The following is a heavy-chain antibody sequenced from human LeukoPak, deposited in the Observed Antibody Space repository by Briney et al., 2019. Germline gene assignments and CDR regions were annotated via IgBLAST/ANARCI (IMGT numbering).Heavy chain of an antibody. CDR3: ARGQNSSSWQMALDY. CDR1: GGTFSGYT. Sequence: SVKVSCKASGGTFSGYTISWVRQAPGQGLEWMGRIIPIVGIANYAQKLQGRVTITAEKSTRTAYMEMSRVRSEGTGVYYCARGQNSSSWQMALDYSGQGTLVTVSS. D-gene: IGHD6-13*01. CDR2: IIPIVGIA. V-gene: IGHV1-69*02. J-gene: IGHJ4*02.